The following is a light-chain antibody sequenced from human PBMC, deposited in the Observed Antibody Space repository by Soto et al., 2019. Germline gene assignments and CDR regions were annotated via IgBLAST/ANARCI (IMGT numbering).Light chain of an antibody. CDR2: GAS. V-gene: IGKV3-20*01. CDR1: QSVSSN. Sequence: EMVITQSPATLSVSPGERATLSCRASQSVSSNLAWYQQHPGQAPRLLIYGASSRATGIPDRFSGSGSGTDFTLTIRRLEPDDFAVYYCQKYGSFWTFGQGTKVDIK. CDR3: QKYGSFWT. J-gene: IGKJ1*01.